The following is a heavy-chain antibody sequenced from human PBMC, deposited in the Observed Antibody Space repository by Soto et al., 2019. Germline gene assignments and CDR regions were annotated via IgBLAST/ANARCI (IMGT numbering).Heavy chain of an antibody. CDR1: GVSISGADY. V-gene: IGHV4-31*03. Sequence: QMQLQESGPGLVKPSQTLSLTCTVSGVSISGADYWTWIRQRPGKGLEWIGYIYYSGSLYYNPSLKSRVTISLDTSQNQFSLKLTSVTAADTAVYYCARDRGRISGICDYWGPGNQVTVSS. CDR3: ARDRGRISGICDY. D-gene: IGHD1-20*01. J-gene: IGHJ4*02. CDR2: IYYSGSL.